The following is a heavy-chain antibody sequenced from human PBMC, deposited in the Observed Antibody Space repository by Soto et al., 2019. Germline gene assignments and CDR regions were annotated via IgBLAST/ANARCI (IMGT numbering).Heavy chain of an antibody. V-gene: IGHV4-59*01. CDR3: ARAPGYNYDILTGYYKYYYYYGMDV. CDR1: GGCISSYY. CDR2: IYYSGST. D-gene: IGHD3-9*01. Sequence: SQTLSRTWTVAGGCISSYYWSWFRQPPGNRLERLGYIYYSGSTNYNPSLKSRVTISVDTSKNQFALKLSSVTAADTAVYYCARAPGYNYDILTGYYKYYYYYGMDVWGQGTTVTVS. J-gene: IGHJ6*02.